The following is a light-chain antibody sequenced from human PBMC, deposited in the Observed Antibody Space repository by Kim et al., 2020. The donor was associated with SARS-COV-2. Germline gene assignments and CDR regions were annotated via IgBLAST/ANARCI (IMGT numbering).Light chain of an antibody. Sequence: DIQMTQSPSSLSASVGDRVTITCRASQSISSYLNWYQQKPGKAPKLLIYAASSLQSGVPSRFSGSGSGTDFTLTISSLQPEDFATYYCQQSYSWGWTFGQGTKVDIK. CDR3: QQSYSWGWT. V-gene: IGKV1-39*01. J-gene: IGKJ1*01. CDR2: AAS. CDR1: QSISSY.